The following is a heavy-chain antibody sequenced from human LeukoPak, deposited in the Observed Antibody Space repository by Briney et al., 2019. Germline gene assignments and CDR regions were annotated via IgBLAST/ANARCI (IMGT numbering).Heavy chain of an antibody. D-gene: IGHD3-22*01. V-gene: IGHV1-69*04. Sequence: ASVKVSCKASGGTFSSYTISWVRQAPGQGLEWMGRIIPILGIANYAQKFQGRVTITADKSTSTAYMELSSLRSEDKAGYYCARDPGDDSSGYYHYWGQGTLVTVSS. CDR2: IIPILGIA. J-gene: IGHJ4*02. CDR1: GGTFSSYT. CDR3: ARDPGDDSSGYYHY.